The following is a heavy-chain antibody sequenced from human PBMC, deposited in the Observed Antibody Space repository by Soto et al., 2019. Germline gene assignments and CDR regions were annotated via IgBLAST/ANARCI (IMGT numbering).Heavy chain of an antibody. D-gene: IGHD6-19*01. J-gene: IGHJ3*02. CDR3: ARGKMAGDAFDI. V-gene: IGHV4-34*01. CDR1: GGSVCNYY. CDR2: INHSGST. Sequence: PSESLSLTCMVYGGSVCNYYWNWIRQTPGKGLEWIGEINHSGSTNYNPSLKSRLTISVDTSKNQFSLKLGSVTAADTAVYYCARGKMAGDAFDIWGQGTMVTVSS.